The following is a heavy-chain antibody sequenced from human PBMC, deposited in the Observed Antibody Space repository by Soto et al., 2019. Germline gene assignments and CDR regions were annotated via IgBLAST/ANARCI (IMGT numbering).Heavy chain of an antibody. CDR1: GFTFSSYW. CDR3: ARSSYGYVYYYYGMDV. V-gene: IGHV3-7*01. CDR2: IKQDGSGK. D-gene: IGHD5-18*01. J-gene: IGHJ6*02. Sequence: GGSLRLSCAASGFTFSSYWMSWVRQAPGKGLEWVANIKQDGSGKYYVDSVKGRFTISRDNAKNSLYLQMNSLRAEDTAVYYCARSSYGYVYYYYGMDVWGQGTTVTVSS.